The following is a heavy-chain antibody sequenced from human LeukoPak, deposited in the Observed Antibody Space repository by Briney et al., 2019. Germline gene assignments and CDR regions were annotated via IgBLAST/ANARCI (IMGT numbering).Heavy chain of an antibody. CDR3: ARAHSSSFDY. V-gene: IGHV3-48*01. CDR1: GFIFSSYS. J-gene: IGHJ4*02. Sequence: GTSLRLSCAASGFIFSSYSMNWVRQAPGKGLEWVSYISSSSTIYYADSVKGRFTISRDNAKNSLYLQMNSLRAEDTAVYYCARAHSSSFDYWGQGTLVTVSS. D-gene: IGHD6-13*01. CDR2: ISSSSTI.